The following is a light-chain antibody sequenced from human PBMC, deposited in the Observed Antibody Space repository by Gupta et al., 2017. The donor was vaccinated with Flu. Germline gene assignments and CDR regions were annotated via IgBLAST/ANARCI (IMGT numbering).Light chain of an antibody. CDR1: QSVRAY. V-gene: IGKV3-11*01. CDR2: DAS. Sequence: EIVLTQSPAALSVSPGERVTLSCRASQSVRAYLAWYHQRPGQSPRLLIYDASNRATDVPARFNASGSETDFTRTISGREPEDSGVYYCQQRNNWPLTFGGGTKVEIK. J-gene: IGKJ4*01. CDR3: QQRNNWPLT.